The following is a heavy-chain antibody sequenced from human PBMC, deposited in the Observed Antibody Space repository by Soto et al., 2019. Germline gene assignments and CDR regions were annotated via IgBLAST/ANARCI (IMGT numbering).Heavy chain of an antibody. Sequence: EVQLVESGGGLVKPGGSLRLSCAASGFTFSSYSMNWVRQAPGKGLEWVSSISSSSSYIYYADSVKGRFTISRDNAKNSLYLQMNSLRAEDTAVYYCARVPMVRGVEGFGDYWGQGTLVTVSS. CDR1: GFTFSSYS. CDR3: ARVPMVRGVEGFGDY. CDR2: ISSSSSYI. V-gene: IGHV3-21*01. D-gene: IGHD3-10*01. J-gene: IGHJ4*02.